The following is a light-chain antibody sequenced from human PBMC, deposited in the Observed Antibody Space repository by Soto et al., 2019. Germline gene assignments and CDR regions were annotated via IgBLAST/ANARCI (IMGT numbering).Light chain of an antibody. J-gene: IGKJ4*01. CDR2: DAS. V-gene: IGKV3-11*01. CDR3: QQRSNWRGT. Sequence: EIELTQSPATLSFSPGERATLSCRASQSINKYLAWYQQKPGQAPRLLIYDASNRATGIPARFSGSGSGTDFTLTVSSLEPEDFAVYYCQQRSNWRGTFGGGTKVDIK. CDR1: QSINKY.